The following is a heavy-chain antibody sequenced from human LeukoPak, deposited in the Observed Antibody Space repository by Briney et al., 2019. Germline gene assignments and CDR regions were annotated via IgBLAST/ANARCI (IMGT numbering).Heavy chain of an antibody. CDR2: IYPGDSDT. J-gene: IGHJ6*03. CDR1: GYSFTSYW. CDR3: ARLREYYYGSGTPYYMDV. D-gene: IGHD3-10*01. Sequence: GESLKISCKGSGYSFTSYWIGWVRQMPGKGLEWMGIIYPGDSDTRYSPSFQGQVTISADKSISTAYLQWSGLKASDTAMYYCARLREYYYGSGTPYYMDVWGKGTTVTVSS. V-gene: IGHV5-51*01.